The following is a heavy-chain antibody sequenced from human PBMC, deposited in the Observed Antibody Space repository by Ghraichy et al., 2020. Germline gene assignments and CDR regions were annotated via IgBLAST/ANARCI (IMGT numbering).Heavy chain of an antibody. Sequence: GGSLRLSCEASRFSFKNLWMSWVRQAPGKGLEWVANINNDGKERYYVESVEGRFTISRDNAKNSLYLQMNSLRVDDAAVYYCARAGTAGSVDYWGQGTPVIVSS. CDR1: RFSFKNLW. CDR2: INNDGKER. V-gene: IGHV3-7*03. J-gene: IGHJ4*02. CDR3: ARAGTAGSVDY. D-gene: IGHD3-10*01.